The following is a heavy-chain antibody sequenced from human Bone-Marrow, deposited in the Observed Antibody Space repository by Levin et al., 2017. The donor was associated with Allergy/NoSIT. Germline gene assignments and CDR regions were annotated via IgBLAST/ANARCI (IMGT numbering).Heavy chain of an antibody. CDR1: GFTFSNYA. D-gene: IGHD3-10*01. Sequence: GGSLRLSCAASGFTFSNYAMSWVHQAPGKGLEWVSGISGSGDSTYDGDSVKGRFTISRDNSKNTLCLQMNSLRAEDTAVYYCAKDRDFYGSGSLGNWGQGTLVTVSS. V-gene: IGHV3-23*01. J-gene: IGHJ4*02. CDR2: ISGSGDST. CDR3: AKDRDFYGSGSLGN.